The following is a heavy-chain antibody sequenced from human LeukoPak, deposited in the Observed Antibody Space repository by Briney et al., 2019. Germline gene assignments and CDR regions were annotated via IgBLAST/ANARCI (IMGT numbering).Heavy chain of an antibody. CDR2: ISSSSTYI. J-gene: IGHJ6*03. Sequence: PGGSLRLSCAASGFTFSSYSMNWVRQAPGKGLEWVSSISSSSTYIYYADSVKGRFTISRDNSKNTLYLQMNSLRAEDTAVYYCAKGSGIVGATTDYYYYMDVWGKGTTVTVSS. V-gene: IGHV3-21*04. D-gene: IGHD1-26*01. CDR1: GFTFSSYS. CDR3: AKGSGIVGATTDYYYYMDV.